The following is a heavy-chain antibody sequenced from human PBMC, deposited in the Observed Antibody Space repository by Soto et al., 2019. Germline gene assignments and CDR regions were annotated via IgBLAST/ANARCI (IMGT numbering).Heavy chain of an antibody. CDR3: AKEDATVVTLDY. Sequence: GGSLRLSCVASGFTFSDCDMHWVRQAPGKGLEWVALISYDGSNKYYADSVKGRFTISRDNSKNTLYLQMNSLRAEDTAVYYCAKEDATVVTLDYWGQGTLVTSPQ. V-gene: IGHV3-30*18. D-gene: IGHD4-17*01. CDR1: GFTFSDCD. J-gene: IGHJ4*02. CDR2: ISYDGSNK.